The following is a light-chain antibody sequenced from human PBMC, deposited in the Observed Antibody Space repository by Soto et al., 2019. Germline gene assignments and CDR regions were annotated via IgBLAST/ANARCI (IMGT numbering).Light chain of an antibody. V-gene: IGLV2-14*01. J-gene: IGLJ1*01. CDR3: SSYTSVTTYV. Sequence: QSVLTQPASVSGSPGQSITISCTGTSSDVGAYNYDSWYQQYPGEAPKVIIYDVSHRPAGVSNRFSGSKSGNTASLTISGLQTQDEADYYCSSYTSVTTYVFGTGTQLTVL. CDR2: DVS. CDR1: SSDVGAYNY.